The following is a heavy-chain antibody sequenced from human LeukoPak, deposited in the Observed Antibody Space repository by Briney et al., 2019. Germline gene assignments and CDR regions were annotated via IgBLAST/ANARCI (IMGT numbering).Heavy chain of an antibody. Sequence: GGSLRLSCAASGFTFSSYEMNWVRQAPGKGLEWVSYISSSGSTIYYADSVKGRFTISRDNAKNSLYLQMNSLRAEDTAMYYCSRATRGYSGYDGSFAYWGQGTLVTVSS. CDR3: SRATRGYSGYDGSFAY. CDR2: ISSSGSTI. J-gene: IGHJ4*02. CDR1: GFTFSSYE. V-gene: IGHV3-48*03. D-gene: IGHD5-12*01.